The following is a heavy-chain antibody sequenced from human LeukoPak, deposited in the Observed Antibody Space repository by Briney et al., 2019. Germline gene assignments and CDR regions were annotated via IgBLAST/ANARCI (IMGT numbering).Heavy chain of an antibody. V-gene: IGHV4-4*07. CDR1: GGSINNYY. J-gene: IGHJ5*02. CDR3: ARVTDPRYNWFDP. CDR2: IHTSGST. D-gene: IGHD2-21*02. Sequence: SETLSLTCTVSGGSINNYYWTWIRQPAGKGPEWIGRIHTSGSTNYNPSLKSRVNMSVDTSKNQFSLKLSSVTAADTAVYYCARVTDPRYNWFDPWGQGTLVTVSS.